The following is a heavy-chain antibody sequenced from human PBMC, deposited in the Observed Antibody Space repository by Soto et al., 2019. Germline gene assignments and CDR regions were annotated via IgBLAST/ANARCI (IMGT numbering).Heavy chain of an antibody. Sequence: QVLLVQSGPEVRKPGASVKVSCKASGYTFTSHGVSWLRQAPGQGLEWLGWISTYIGIRNYARKFQDRVTMGSDTSTSTVYMELRSLTSNDTAMYYCARDPSTSRFDYWGQGTLVTVSS. V-gene: IGHV1-18*01. CDR3: ARDPSTSRFDY. CDR1: GYTFTSHG. J-gene: IGHJ4*02. CDR2: ISTYIGIR. D-gene: IGHD2-2*01.